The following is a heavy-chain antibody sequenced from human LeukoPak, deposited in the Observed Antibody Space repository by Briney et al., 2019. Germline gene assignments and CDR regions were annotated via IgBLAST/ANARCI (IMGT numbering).Heavy chain of an antibody. CDR2: IYYSGST. J-gene: IGHJ4*02. CDR3: ARSRCSGGSCYSELDY. CDR1: GGSISSSSYY. D-gene: IGHD2-15*01. V-gene: IGHV4-39*01. Sequence: SETLSLTCTVSGGSISSSSYYWGWIRQPPGKGLEWIGSIYYSGSTYYNPSLESRVTISVDTSKNQFSLKLSSVTAADTAVYYCARSRCSGGSCYSELDYWGQGALVTVSS.